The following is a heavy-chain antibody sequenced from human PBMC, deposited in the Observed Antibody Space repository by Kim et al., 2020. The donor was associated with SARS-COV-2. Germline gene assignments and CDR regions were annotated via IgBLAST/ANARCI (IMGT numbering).Heavy chain of an antibody. D-gene: IGHD2-2*01. V-gene: IGHV4-34*01. CDR1: GGSFSGYY. Sequence: SETLSLTCAVYGGSFSGYYWSWIRQPPGKGLEWIGEINHSGSTNYNPSLKSRVTISVDTSKNQFSLKLSSVTAADTAVYYCARGLYQLPPARVRGKPNWFDPWGQGTLVTVSS. J-gene: IGHJ5*02. CDR2: INHSGST. CDR3: ARGLYQLPPARVRGKPNWFDP.